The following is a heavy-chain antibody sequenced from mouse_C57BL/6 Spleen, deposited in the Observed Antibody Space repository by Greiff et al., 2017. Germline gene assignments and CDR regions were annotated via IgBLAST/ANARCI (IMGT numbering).Heavy chain of an antibody. CDR2: INYDGSST. CDR3: ARGMDYGSSFYWYFDV. J-gene: IGHJ1*03. Sequence: EVQRVESEGGLVQPGSSMKLSCTASGFTFSDYYMAWVRQVPEKGLEWVANINYDGSSTYYLDSLKSRFIISRDNAKNILYLQMSSLKSEDTATYYCARGMDYGSSFYWYFDVWGTGTTVTVSS. CDR1: GFTFSDYY. D-gene: IGHD1-1*01. V-gene: IGHV5-16*01.